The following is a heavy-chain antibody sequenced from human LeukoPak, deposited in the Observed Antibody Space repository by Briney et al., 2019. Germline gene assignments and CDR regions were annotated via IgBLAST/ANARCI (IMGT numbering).Heavy chain of an antibody. J-gene: IGHJ4*02. Sequence: SQTLSLTCAISGDSVSRNSVAWNWIRQSPSRGLEWLGRTSYRFKWYNNYAVSVKSRITIDPDTSGNPFSLQLKSVPPEDTAVYYCARWDHGTAYFDSWGQGTLVTVSS. D-gene: IGHD1-26*01. CDR2: TSYRFKWYN. V-gene: IGHV6-1*01. CDR3: ARWDHGTAYFDS. CDR1: GDSVSRNSVA.